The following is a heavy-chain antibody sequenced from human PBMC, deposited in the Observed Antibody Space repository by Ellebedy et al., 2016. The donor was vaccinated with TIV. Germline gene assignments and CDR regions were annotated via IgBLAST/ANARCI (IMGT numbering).Heavy chain of an antibody. CDR3: ARELRGSDHFDY. CDR1: GGSISSYY. D-gene: IGHD6-6*01. J-gene: IGHJ4*02. Sequence: MPSETLSLTCTVSGGSISSYYWSWIRKPPGKGLEWIGYIYYSGSTNYNPSLKSRVTISVDTSKNQFSLKLSSVTAADTAVYYCARELRGSDHFDYWGQGTLVTVSS. V-gene: IGHV4-59*01. CDR2: IYYSGST.